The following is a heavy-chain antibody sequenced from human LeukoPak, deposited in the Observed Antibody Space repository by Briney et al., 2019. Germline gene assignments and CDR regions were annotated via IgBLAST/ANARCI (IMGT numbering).Heavy chain of an antibody. J-gene: IGHJ4*02. D-gene: IGHD1-26*01. CDR1: GFTFANAW. CDR3: TTDGVGVEGATYDN. V-gene: IGHV3-15*01. Sequence: GGSLRLSCAASGFTFANAWMSWVRQAPGKGLEWVGRIKAKARGGTIEYAAPVKGRFTISRDDSKNTLYLQMNSLKTEDTAVYYCTTDGVGVEGATYDNWGQGTLVSVSS. CDR2: IKAKARGGTI.